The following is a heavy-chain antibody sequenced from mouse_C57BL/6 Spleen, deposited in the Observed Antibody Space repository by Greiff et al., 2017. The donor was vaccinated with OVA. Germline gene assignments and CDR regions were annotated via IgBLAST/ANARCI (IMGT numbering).Heavy chain of an antibody. CDR2: IYPGDGDT. D-gene: IGHD1-1*01. CDR3: AITTVVARYFDV. Sequence: VQLQESGAELVKPGASVKISCKASGYAFSSYWMNWVKQRPGKGLEWIGQIYPGDGDTNYNGKFKGKATLTADKSSSTAYMQLSSLTSEDSAVYFCAITTVVARYFDVWGTGTTVTVSS. CDR1: GYAFSSYW. V-gene: IGHV1-80*01. J-gene: IGHJ1*03.